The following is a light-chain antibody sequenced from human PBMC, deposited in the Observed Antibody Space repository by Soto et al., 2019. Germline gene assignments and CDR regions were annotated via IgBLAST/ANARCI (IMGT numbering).Light chain of an antibody. V-gene: IGLV2-8*01. J-gene: IGLJ1*01. Sequence: QSVLTQPPSASWSPGQPVTISCTGTSSDVGGYNYVSWYQQHPGKAPKLMIYEVSKRPSGVPDRFSGSKSGNTASLTVSGLQAEDEADYYCSSYAGSNNFGVFGTGTKVTVL. CDR2: EVS. CDR1: SSDVGGYNY. CDR3: SSYAGSNNFGV.